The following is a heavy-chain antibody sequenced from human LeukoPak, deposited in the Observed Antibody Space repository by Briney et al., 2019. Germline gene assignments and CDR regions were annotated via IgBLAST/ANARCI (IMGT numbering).Heavy chain of an antibody. CDR1: GFTFGTHD. J-gene: IGHJ3*02. CDR3: AKGGYFNFEN. D-gene: IGHD2-2*03. V-gene: IGHV3-23*01. Sequence: GGSLRLSCAASGFTFGTHDMQWVRQAPGKGLEWVSGISRNGPTYYSDSVRGRFTTSRDNSKDTLYLQMSSLRAEDTAVYYCAKGGYFNFENWGQGTVVSVSS. CDR2: ISRNGPT.